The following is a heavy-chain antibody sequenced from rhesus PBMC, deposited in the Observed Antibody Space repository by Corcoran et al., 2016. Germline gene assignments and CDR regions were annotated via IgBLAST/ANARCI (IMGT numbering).Heavy chain of an antibody. V-gene: IGHV4S7*01. CDR1: GGPTIRDW. CDR2: IYGSSGST. CDR3: ARTSSWSDYFDY. Sequence: QVQLQESGPGLVKPSETLSLHCAVSGGPTIRDWWGWIRQPPGEGLEWIGYIYGSSGSTNYNPSLKNRVTISKDTSTNQFSLKLSSVTAADTAVYYCARTSSWSDYFDYWGQGVLVTVSS. J-gene: IGHJ4*01. D-gene: IGHD6-13*01.